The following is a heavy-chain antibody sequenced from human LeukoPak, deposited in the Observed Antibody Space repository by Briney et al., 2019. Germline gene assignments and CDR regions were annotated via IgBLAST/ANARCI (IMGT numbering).Heavy chain of an antibody. CDR2: ISEDGGST. Sequence: GGSLRLSCAASGFTFDDYAMHWVRHAPGKGLEWVSLISEDGGSTYYADSEKGRFTISRDNRKNSLYLQMNSLRTEDTALYYCAKGGIVVVIPDAFDIWGQGTMVTVPS. D-gene: IGHD3-22*01. J-gene: IGHJ3*02. V-gene: IGHV3-43*02. CDR1: GFTFDDYA. CDR3: AKGGIVVVIPDAFDI.